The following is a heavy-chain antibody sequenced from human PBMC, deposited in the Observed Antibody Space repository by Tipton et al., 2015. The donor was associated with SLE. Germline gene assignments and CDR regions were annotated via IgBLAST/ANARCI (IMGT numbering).Heavy chain of an antibody. CDR3: ARHRGIAADAFDI. J-gene: IGHJ3*02. D-gene: IGHD6-25*01. CDR1: GGSISISTYY. CDR2: IYYSGST. V-gene: IGHV4-39*01. Sequence: TLSLTCTVSGGSISISTYYWGWIRQSPGKGLEWIGTIYYSGSTYYNPSLKSRVTISVDTSKNQFSLKLSSVTAADTAVYYCARHRGIAADAFDIWGQGTMVTVSS.